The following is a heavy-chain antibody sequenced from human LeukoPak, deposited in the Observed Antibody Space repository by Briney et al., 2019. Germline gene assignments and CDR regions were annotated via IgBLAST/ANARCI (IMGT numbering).Heavy chain of an antibody. CDR2: INPNDGRT. D-gene: IGHD2-8*01. Sequence: GASVKVSCKASGYTFFDFYMHWVRQAPGQGLEWMGIINPNDGRTTDPQKFQGRVSMTSGTSTSTCYMELSSLRSEDTAVYYCARSYFRDARGGFDYWGQGTLVTVSS. CDR3: ARSYFRDARGGFDY. CDR1: GYTFFDFY. V-gene: IGHV1-46*01. J-gene: IGHJ4*02.